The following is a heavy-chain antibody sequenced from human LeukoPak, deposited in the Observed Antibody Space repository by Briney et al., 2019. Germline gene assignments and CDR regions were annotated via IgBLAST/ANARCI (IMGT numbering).Heavy chain of an antibody. V-gene: IGHV4-34*01. J-gene: IGHJ6*03. CDR2: INHSGST. CDR1: GGSFSGYY. CDR3: ARAHYDFWSGYPYYYYYYMDV. D-gene: IGHD3-3*01. Sequence: PSETLSLTCAVYGGSFSGYYWSWIRQPPGKGLEWIGEINHSGSTNYNPSLKSRVTISVDTSKNQFSLKLSSVTAADTAVYYCARAHYDFWSGYPYYYYYYMDVWGKGTTVTVSS.